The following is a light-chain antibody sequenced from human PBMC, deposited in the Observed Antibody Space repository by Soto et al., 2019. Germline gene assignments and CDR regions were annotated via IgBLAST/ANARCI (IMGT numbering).Light chain of an antibody. CDR1: QSINTW. CDR3: QQGDSFPFT. CDR2: DAS. J-gene: IGKJ4*01. Sequence: DIQMTQSPTTLSASVGDRVTITCRASQSINTWLAWYQQKSGKAPKLLIYDASSLESGVPSRFSGSGSGTDFTLIISSLQPEDFATYFCQQGDSFPFTFGGGTKVDNK. V-gene: IGKV1-5*01.